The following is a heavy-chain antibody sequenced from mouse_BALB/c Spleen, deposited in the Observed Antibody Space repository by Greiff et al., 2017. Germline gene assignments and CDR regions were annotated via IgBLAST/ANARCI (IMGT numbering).Heavy chain of an antibody. J-gene: IGHJ4*01. CDR3: ARDVTTAKEDYAMDY. D-gene: IGHD1-2*01. CDR2: INSNGGST. V-gene: IGHV5-6-3*01. Sequence: EVMLVESGGGLVQPGGSLKLSCAASGFTFSSYGMSWVRQTPDKRLELVATINSNGGSTYYPDSVKRRFTTSRDNAKNTLYLQMSSLKSEDTAMYYCARDVTTAKEDYAMDYWGQGTSVTVSS. CDR1: GFTFSSYG.